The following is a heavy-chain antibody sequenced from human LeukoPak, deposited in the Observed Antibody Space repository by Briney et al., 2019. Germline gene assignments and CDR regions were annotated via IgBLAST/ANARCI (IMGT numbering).Heavy chain of an antibody. J-gene: IGHJ4*02. D-gene: IGHD3-16*02. CDR1: GGSISSSSYY. V-gene: IGHV4-39*07. CDR2: IYYSGST. Sequence: SETLSLTCTVSGGSISSSSYYWGWIRQPPGKGLEWIGSIYYSGSTYYNPSLKSRVTISVDTSRNQFSLKLSSVTAADTAVYYCARDGTFGGVIVPIDYWGQGTLVTVSS. CDR3: ARDGTFGGVIVPIDY.